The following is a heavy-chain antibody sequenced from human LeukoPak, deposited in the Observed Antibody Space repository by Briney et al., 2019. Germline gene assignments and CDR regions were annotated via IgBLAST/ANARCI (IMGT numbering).Heavy chain of an antibody. CDR3: ARSSDSSGYETDY. Sequence: ASVKVSCKASGYTFTRYGVAWVREAPGQGPEWMGWISAYNGNTNYAQKLQGRVTMTTDTSTSTAYMELRSLRSDDTAVYYCARSSDSSGYETDYWGQGTLVTVSS. D-gene: IGHD3-22*01. J-gene: IGHJ4*02. CDR1: GYTFTRYG. V-gene: IGHV1-18*01. CDR2: ISAYNGNT.